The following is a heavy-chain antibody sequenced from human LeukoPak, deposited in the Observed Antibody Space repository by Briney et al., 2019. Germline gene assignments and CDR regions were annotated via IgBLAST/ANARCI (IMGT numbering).Heavy chain of an antibody. D-gene: IGHD3-3*01. J-gene: IGHJ4*02. CDR3: ARGRGYPIWFFDY. V-gene: IGHV3-7*01. CDR1: GFTFSTFW. CDR2: TKEDGSEK. Sequence: GGSLRPSCAASGFTFSTFWMSWVRQAPGKGLEWVANTKEDGSEKYYVDSVKGPFTISRDNAKNSLYLQMNSLRAEDTAVYYCARGRGYPIWFFDYWGQGSLVTVSS.